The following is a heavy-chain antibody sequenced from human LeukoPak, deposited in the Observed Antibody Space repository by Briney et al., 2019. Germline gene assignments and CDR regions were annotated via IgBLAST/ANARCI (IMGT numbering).Heavy chain of an antibody. CDR2: INHSENT. V-gene: IGHV4-34*01. CDR1: GGSFSGYY. J-gene: IGHJ4*02. CDR3: VRGETYYYDTSGYFIFDY. Sequence: SETLSLTCAVYGGSFSGYYWSWIRQPPGKGLEWIGEINHSENTNYNPSLKSRVTISVDTSKNQFSLKLSSVTAADTAVYYCVRGETYYYDTSGYFIFDYWGQGTLVTVPS. D-gene: IGHD3-22*01.